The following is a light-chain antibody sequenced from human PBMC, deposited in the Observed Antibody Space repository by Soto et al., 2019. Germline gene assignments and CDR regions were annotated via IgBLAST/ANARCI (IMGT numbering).Light chain of an antibody. J-gene: IGLJ1*01. Sequence: QSVLTQPHSASGSPGQSVTTSCTGTSSDVGGYDYVSWYQQHPGKAPKLMIYEVTKRPSGVPDRFSGSKSGNTASLTVSGLQAEDEADYYCSSYAGSNNFVFGTGTKVTVL. CDR2: EVT. CDR1: SSDVGGYDY. CDR3: SSYAGSNNFV. V-gene: IGLV2-8*01.